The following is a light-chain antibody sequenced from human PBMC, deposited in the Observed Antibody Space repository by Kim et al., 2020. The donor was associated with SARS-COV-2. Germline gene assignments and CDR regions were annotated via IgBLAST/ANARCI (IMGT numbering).Light chain of an antibody. CDR3: SSYTSSATWV. V-gene: IGLV2-14*03. J-gene: IGLJ3*02. Sequence: GQANTISCSGTSSDVGGYKYVSWNQQHPGKAPKFIIYDDIKRPSGVSNRFSGSKSGNTASLTISGLQAEDEADYYCSSYTSSATWVFGGGTKLTVL. CDR2: DDI. CDR1: SSDVGGYKY.